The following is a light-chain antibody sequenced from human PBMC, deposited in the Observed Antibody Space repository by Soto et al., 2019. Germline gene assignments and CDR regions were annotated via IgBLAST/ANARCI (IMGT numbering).Light chain of an antibody. CDR2: GNS. CDR3: QSYDSSLSGYV. V-gene: IGLV1-40*01. Sequence: QXVLTQPPSVSGAPLQRVTISCTGSSSNIGAGYGVHWYQQLPGTAPKLLIYGNSNRPSGVPDRFSGSKSGTSASLAITGLQAEDEADYYCQSYDSSLSGYVFGTGTKVTVL. J-gene: IGLJ1*01. CDR1: SSNIGAGYG.